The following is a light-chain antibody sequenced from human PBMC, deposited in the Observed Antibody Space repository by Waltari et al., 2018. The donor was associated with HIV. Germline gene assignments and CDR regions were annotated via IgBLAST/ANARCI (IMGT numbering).Light chain of an antibody. Sequence: ELVLTQSPATLSLSPGERAPLSCRASQSVSSYLAWYQQKPGQAPRLPIYDASNRATGIPVRFSGSGSGTDFTLTICSLEPEDFEVYYGQQRSNWPRTFGQGTKVEIK. CDR2: DAS. CDR1: QSVSSY. CDR3: QQRSNWPRT. J-gene: IGKJ1*01. V-gene: IGKV3-11*01.